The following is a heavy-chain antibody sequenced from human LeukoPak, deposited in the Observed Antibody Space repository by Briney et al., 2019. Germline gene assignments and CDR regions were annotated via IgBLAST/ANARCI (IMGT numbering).Heavy chain of an antibody. Sequence: SETLSLTCTVSGGSISSYYWSWIRQPPGKGLEWIGYIYYSGSTNYNPSLKSRVTISVDTSKNQFPLKLSSVTAADTAVYYCARHGRAPRVLDFDYWGQGTLVTVSS. J-gene: IGHJ4*02. CDR2: IYYSGST. D-gene: IGHD1-1*01. CDR1: GGSISSYY. CDR3: ARHGRAPRVLDFDY. V-gene: IGHV4-59*08.